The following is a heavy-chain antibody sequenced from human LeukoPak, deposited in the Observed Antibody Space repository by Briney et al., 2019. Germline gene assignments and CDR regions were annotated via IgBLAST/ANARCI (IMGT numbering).Heavy chain of an antibody. Sequence: GGSLRLSSAASGFTFSSYAMSWVRQAPGKGLEWVSAISGSGGSTYYADSVKGRFTISRDNSKNTLYLQMNSLRAADTALYYCAKVKRRDGLGYYYYGMDVWGQGTTVTVSS. CDR3: AKVKRRDGLGYYYYGMDV. CDR2: ISGSGGST. V-gene: IGHV3-23*01. D-gene: IGHD2-21*01. CDR1: GFTFSSYA. J-gene: IGHJ6*02.